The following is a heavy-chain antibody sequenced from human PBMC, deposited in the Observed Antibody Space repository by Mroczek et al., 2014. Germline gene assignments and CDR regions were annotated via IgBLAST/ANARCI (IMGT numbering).Heavy chain of an antibody. Sequence: VVSGGGLVKPGGSLRLSCAASGFTFSSYSMNWVRQAPGKGLEWVSSISSSSSYIYYADSVKGRFTISRDNAKNSLYLQMNSLRAEDTAVYYCASLALGGYSSSSGYYYGMDVWGQGTTGHRLL. J-gene: IGHJ6*02. CDR3: ASLALGGYSSSSGYYYGMDV. D-gene: IGHD6-6*01. CDR2: ISSSSSYI. V-gene: IGHV3-21*01. CDR1: GFTFSSYS.